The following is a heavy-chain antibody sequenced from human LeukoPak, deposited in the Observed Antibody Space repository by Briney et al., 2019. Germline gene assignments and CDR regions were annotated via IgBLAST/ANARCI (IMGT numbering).Heavy chain of an antibody. D-gene: IGHD4-17*01. CDR1: GASISSGHW. CDR3: ARDQTVRYWYFDL. V-gene: IGHV4-4*02. J-gene: IGHJ2*01. CDR2: IYHSGST. Sequence: SETLSLTCAVSGASISSGHWWTWVRQSPGKGLEWIGEIYHSGSTDYNPSLKSRVTISVDKSNNQFSLRLTYVTAADTAVYYCARDQTVRYWYFDLWGRGTLVTVSS.